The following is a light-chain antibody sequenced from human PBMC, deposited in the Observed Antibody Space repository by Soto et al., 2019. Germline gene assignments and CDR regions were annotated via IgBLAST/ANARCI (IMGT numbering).Light chain of an antibody. J-gene: IGLJ1*01. CDR2: EVS. CDR1: SSDVGSYKY. Sequence: QSSLTQPPSASGSPGQSVTISCTGTSSDVGSYKYVSWYQQRPGKAPKLIIYEVSKRPSGVPDRFSGSKSGNTASLTVSGLQAEDEADYYCSSYAGTYVFGTGTKLTV. CDR3: SSYAGTYV. V-gene: IGLV2-8*01.